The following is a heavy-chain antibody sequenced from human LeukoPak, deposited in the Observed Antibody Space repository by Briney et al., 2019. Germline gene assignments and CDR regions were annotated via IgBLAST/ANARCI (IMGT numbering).Heavy chain of an antibody. CDR1: GGSISSYY. D-gene: IGHD3-22*01. CDR3: ARNGPHYYDKSGYLDS. V-gene: IGHV4-59*03. J-gene: IGHJ4*02. CDR2: INYSRDT. Sequence: SETLSLTCTVSGGSISSYYWSWIRQPPGKGLQWIGNINYSRDTNYNPSLRSRVTILVDKSRNQFSLKLNSVTAADTAVYYCARNGPHYYDKSGYLDSWGQGTLVTVSS.